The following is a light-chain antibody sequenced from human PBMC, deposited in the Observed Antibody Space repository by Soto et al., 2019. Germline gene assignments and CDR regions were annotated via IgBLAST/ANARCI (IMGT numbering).Light chain of an antibody. CDR2: GAS. Sequence: EILMTQSPATRSVSPGERATLSCRASQSVSSDLAWYQQKPGQAPRLLIYGASTRATGIPARFSGSGSGTDFTLTINSLQSEDFVVYYCQQYNNWPRTFGQGTNVKIK. J-gene: IGKJ1*01. V-gene: IGKV3-15*01. CDR3: QQYNNWPRT. CDR1: QSVSSD.